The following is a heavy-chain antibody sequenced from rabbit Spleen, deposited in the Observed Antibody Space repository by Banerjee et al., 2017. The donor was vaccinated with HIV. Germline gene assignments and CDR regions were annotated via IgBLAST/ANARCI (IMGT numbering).Heavy chain of an antibody. CDR3: ARDTATSFSSYGMDL. V-gene: IGHV1S45*01. CDR2: AYAGSSGST. J-gene: IGHJ6*01. D-gene: IGHD1-1*01. CDR1: GFDFINYY. Sequence: QEQLTETGGGLVQPGGSLTLSCKASGFDFINYYISWVRQAPGKGLEWVACAYAGSSGSTYSATWAKGRFTISKTSSTTVTLQMTSLTAADTATYFCARDTATSFSSYGMDLWGPGTLVTVS.